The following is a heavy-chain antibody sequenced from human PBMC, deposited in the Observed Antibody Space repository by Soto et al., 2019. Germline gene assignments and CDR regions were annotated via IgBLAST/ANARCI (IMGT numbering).Heavy chain of an antibody. V-gene: IGHV1-2*02. Sequence: GASVKVSCKASGYTFTGYYMHWVRQVPGQGLEWMGWINPNSGGTNYAQKFQGRVTMTRDTSISPAYMELSRLRSDDTAVYYCARDFFPILTGYYIAYYYGMDVWGQGTTVTVSS. CDR2: INPNSGGT. CDR1: GYTFTGYY. CDR3: ARDFFPILTGYYIAYYYGMDV. D-gene: IGHD3-9*01. J-gene: IGHJ6*02.